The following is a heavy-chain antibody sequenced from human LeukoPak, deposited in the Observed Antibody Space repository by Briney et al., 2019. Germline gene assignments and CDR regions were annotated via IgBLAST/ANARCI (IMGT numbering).Heavy chain of an antibody. CDR3: ARVVVAATGGFDP. J-gene: IGHJ5*02. Sequence: GGSLRLSCAASGFTFCSYSMNWVRQAPGKGLEWVSSISSSSSYIYYADSVKGRFTISRDNAKNSLYLQMNSLRAEDTAVYYCARVVVAATGGFDPWGQGTLVTVSS. CDR2: ISSSSSYI. V-gene: IGHV3-21*01. CDR1: GFTFCSYS. D-gene: IGHD2-15*01.